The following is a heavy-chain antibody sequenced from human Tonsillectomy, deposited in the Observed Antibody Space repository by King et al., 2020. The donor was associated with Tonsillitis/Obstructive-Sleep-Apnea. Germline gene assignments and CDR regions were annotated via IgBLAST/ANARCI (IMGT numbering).Heavy chain of an antibody. V-gene: IGHV3-30*01. D-gene: IGHD6-19*01. CDR2: ISYDGSKE. CDR1: GFTFSSYP. J-gene: IGHJ3*02. CDR3: AREHSSLDAFDI. Sequence: QVQLVESGGGVVQPGGSLRLSCAASGFTFSSYPMHWVRQAPGKGLEWGAIISYDGSKEYYADSVKGRFTISRDKSKNTLYLQMNSLRAEDTAVYYCAREHSSLDAFDIWGQGTMVTVSS.